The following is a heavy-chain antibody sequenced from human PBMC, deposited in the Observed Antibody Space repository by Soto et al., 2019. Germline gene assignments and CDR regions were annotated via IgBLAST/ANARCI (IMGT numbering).Heavy chain of an antibody. J-gene: IGHJ4*02. CDR2: IYHSGNT. CDR3: ARDVGSSHGPGHPHYFDY. CDR1: GGSISSGGYS. Sequence: SETLSLTCAVSGGSISSGGYSWSWIRQPPGKGLEWIGYIYHSGNTYYTPSLKSRATISLDTSRNQFFLNLNSVTAADTAVYYCARDVGSSHGPGHPHYFDYWGQGTLVPVSS. D-gene: IGHD2-2*01. V-gene: IGHV4-30-2*05.